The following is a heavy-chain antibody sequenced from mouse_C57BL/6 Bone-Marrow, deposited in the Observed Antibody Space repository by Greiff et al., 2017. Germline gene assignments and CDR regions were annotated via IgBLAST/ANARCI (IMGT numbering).Heavy chain of an antibody. D-gene: IGHD1-1*01. CDR2: ISDGGSYT. CDR1: GFTFSSYA. Sequence: EVKLMASGGGLVKPGGSLKLSCAASGFTFSSYAMSWVRQTPEKRLEWVATISDGGSYTYYPDNVKGRFTISRDNAKNNLYLQMSHLKSEDTAMYYCARYGSSSFAYWGQGTLVTVSA. CDR3: ARYGSSSFAY. V-gene: IGHV5-4*03. J-gene: IGHJ3*01.